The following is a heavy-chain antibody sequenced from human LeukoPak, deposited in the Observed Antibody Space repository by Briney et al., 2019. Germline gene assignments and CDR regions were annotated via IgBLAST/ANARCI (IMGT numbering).Heavy chain of an antibody. D-gene: IGHD3-10*01. V-gene: IGHV3-23*01. CDR3: AKGGAVSSKSITMIRGTRRYYYYMDV. CDR1: GFTFSSYG. Sequence: GGSLRLSCAASGFTFSSYGMSWVRQAPGKGLEWVSAISGSGGSTYYADSVKGRFTISRDNSKNTLYLQLNRLRAEDTAVYYCAKGGAVSSKSITMIRGTRRYYYYMDVWGKGTTVTISS. J-gene: IGHJ6*03. CDR2: ISGSGGST.